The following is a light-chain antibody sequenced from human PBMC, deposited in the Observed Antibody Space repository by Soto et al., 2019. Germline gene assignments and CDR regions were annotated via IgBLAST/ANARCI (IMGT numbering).Light chain of an antibody. CDR3: SSFSSSSPLYV. Sequence: QSALTQPASVSGSPGQSITISCTGTSSDVGGHNYVSWYQHHADKAPKLMIYEVSNQPSGVSNRFSGSKSGNTASLTIYGLQAEDEADYYCSSFSSSSPLYVFGTVTKLTVL. CDR2: EVS. V-gene: IGLV2-14*01. J-gene: IGLJ1*01. CDR1: SSDVGGHNY.